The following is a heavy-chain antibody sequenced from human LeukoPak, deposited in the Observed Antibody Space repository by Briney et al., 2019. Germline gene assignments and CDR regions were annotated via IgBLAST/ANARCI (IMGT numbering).Heavy chain of an antibody. CDR1: EFTFSAYW. Sequence: HTGGSLRLSCAASEFTFSAYWMHWVRQAPGKGLVWVSRIRGDGSMTNYADSVKGRFTISRDNAKNTLYLQMNSLRLEDTAVYYCARENLAAAADYWGQGTLVTVSS. V-gene: IGHV3-74*01. CDR3: ARENLAAAADY. D-gene: IGHD6-25*01. CDR2: IRGDGSMT. J-gene: IGHJ4*02.